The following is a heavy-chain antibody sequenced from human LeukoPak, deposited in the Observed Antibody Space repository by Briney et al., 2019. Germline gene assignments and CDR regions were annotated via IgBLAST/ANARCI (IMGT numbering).Heavy chain of an antibody. Sequence: GASVKVSCKASGYTFTSYYMHWVRQAPGQGLEWMGIINPSGGSTSYAQKFQGRVTITADKSTSTAYMELSSLRSEDTAVYYCASFSLPAGFYYYYYYMDVWGKGTTVTVSS. CDR3: ASFSLPAGFYYYYYYMDV. CDR1: GYTFTSYY. CDR2: INPSGGST. J-gene: IGHJ6*03. V-gene: IGHV1-46*01. D-gene: IGHD6-25*01.